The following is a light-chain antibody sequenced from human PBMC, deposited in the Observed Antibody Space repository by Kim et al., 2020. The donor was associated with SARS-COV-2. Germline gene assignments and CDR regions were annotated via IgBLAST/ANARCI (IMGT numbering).Light chain of an antibody. Sequence: QPASISCSSSQSLVNSDGNTFLNWFHQRPGQSPRRLIYQVSNRDSGVPDRFSGSGSGTDFTLKISRVEAEDVGVYYCMQGTHWPRTFGQGTKLEI. J-gene: IGKJ2*01. CDR3: MQGTHWPRT. CDR2: QVS. CDR1: QSLVNSDGNTF. V-gene: IGKV2-30*01.